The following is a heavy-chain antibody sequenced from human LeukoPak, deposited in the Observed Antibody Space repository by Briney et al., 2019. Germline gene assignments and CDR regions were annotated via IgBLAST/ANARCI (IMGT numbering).Heavy chain of an antibody. J-gene: IGHJ4*02. V-gene: IGHV4-34*01. CDR1: GGSLSVYY. D-gene: IGHD5-12*01. Sequence: SETLSLTCAVYGGSLSVYYWSWIRQPPGKGLEWIAEINHLGRTNYNPSLKSRATISIDTSKNQVFLKLSSVTAADTAVYYCARGSASGIYPIDYWGQGTLVTVSS. CDR2: INHLGRT. CDR3: ARGSASGIYPIDY.